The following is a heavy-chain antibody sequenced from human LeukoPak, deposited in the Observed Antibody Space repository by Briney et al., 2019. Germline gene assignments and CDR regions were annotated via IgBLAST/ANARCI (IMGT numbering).Heavy chain of an antibody. Sequence: GGSLRLSCAASGFTFTSYWMTWVRQAPGKGLEWVANIKQDGSVKNYVDSLRGRFAISRDNAKNSLYLQMNSLRAEDTAVYFCARNYYYRFDYWGQGTLVAVSS. CDR2: IKQDGSVK. J-gene: IGHJ4*02. CDR1: GFTFTSYW. V-gene: IGHV3-7*01. D-gene: IGHD3-10*01. CDR3: ARNYYYRFDY.